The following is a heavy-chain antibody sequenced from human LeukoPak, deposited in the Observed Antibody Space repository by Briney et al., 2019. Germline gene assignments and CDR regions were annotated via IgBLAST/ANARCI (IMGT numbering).Heavy chain of an antibody. CDR2: ISSSGSTT. CDR3: AKGEKTRPFGGVIDY. CDR1: GFIFSDYY. D-gene: IGHD3-16*02. V-gene: IGHV3-11*01. J-gene: IGHJ4*02. Sequence: GGSLRLSCAASGFIFSDYYMNWIRQAPGKGLEWVSYISSSGSTTNNADSVKGRFTISRDNAKNSLYLQMNSLRAEDTAVYYCAKGEKTRPFGGVIDYWGQGTLVTVSS.